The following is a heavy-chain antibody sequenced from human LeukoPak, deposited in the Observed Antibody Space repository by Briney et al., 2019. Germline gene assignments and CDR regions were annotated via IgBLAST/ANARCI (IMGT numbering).Heavy chain of an antibody. CDR3: ATPGDYYDSSGYYYFQH. Sequence: ASVKVSCKAPGYTFTSYGISWVRQAPGQGLEWMGWISAYNGNTNYAQKLQGRVTMTTDTSTSTAYMELRSLRSDDTAVYYCATPGDYYDSSGYYYFQHWGQDTLVTVSS. D-gene: IGHD3-22*01. J-gene: IGHJ1*01. CDR1: GYTFTSYG. CDR2: ISAYNGNT. V-gene: IGHV1-18*01.